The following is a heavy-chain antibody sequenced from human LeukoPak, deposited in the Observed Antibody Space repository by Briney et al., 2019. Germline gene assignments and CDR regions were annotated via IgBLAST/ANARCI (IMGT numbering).Heavy chain of an antibody. D-gene: IGHD3-10*01. CDR3: AKRGVVIRVFLVGFHKEAYYFDS. Sequence: SGGSLRLSCAVSGITLSNYGMSWVRQAPGKGLEWVAGLSGSGGGTNYADSVQGRFTISRDNPENTLYLQMNSLRAEDTAVYFCAKRGVVIRVFLVGFHKEAYYFDSWGQGALVTVSS. CDR2: LSGSGGGT. CDR1: GITLSNYG. V-gene: IGHV3-23*01. J-gene: IGHJ4*02.